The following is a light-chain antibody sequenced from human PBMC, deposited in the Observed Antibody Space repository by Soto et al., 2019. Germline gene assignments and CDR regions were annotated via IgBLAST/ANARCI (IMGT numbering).Light chain of an antibody. CDR2: AAS. CDR1: QGISSY. J-gene: IGKJ2*01. CDR3: QLLNSYPYT. Sequence: IQLTQSPSSLSASVGDRVTITCRASQGISSYLAWYQQKPGKAPKLLIYAASTLQSGVPSRFSGSGSGTDFTLTNSSLQPEAFATYYCQLLNSYPYTFGQGTKLEIK. V-gene: IGKV1-9*01.